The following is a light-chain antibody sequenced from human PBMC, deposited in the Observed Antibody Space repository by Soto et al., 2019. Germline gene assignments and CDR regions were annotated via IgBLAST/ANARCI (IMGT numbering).Light chain of an antibody. CDR3: QYYDDSLSGWV. J-gene: IGLJ3*02. CDR1: SSNIGAGHA. V-gene: IGLV1-40*01. CDR2: GNS. Sequence: QSVLTQPPSVSGAPGQRVTISCTGSSSNIGAGHALHWYQHLPGAAPKLLMYGNSDRPSGVPDRFSGSKSGTSASLAITGLQPEDEADYYCQYYDDSLSGWVFGGGTKLTVL.